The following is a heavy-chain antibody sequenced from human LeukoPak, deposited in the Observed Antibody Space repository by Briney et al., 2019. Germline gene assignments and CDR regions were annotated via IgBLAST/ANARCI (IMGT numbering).Heavy chain of an antibody. D-gene: IGHD6-6*01. CDR2: ISSSSSTI. CDR3: ARLFIAARSRREVDP. CDR1: GFTFSSYS. Sequence: GGSLRLSCAASGFTFSSYSMNWVRQAPGKGLEWVSYISSSSSTIYYADSVKGRFTISRDNAKNSLYLQMNSLRAEDTAVYYCARLFIAARSRREVDPWGQGTLVTVSS. V-gene: IGHV3-48*01. J-gene: IGHJ5*02.